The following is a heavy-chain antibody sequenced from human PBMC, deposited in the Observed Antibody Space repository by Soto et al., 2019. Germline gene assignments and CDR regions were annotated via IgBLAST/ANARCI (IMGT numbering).Heavy chain of an antibody. CDR3: ARERILTGYTYYYYYGMDV. CDR2: INPNSGGT. Sequence: ASVKVSCKASGYTFTGYYMHWVRQSPGQGLEWMRWINPNSGGTNYAQKFQGRVTMTRDTSISTAYMELSRLRSDDTAVYYCARERILTGYTYYYYYGMDVWGQGTTVTVSS. V-gene: IGHV1-2*02. J-gene: IGHJ6*02. CDR1: GYTFTGYY. D-gene: IGHD3-9*01.